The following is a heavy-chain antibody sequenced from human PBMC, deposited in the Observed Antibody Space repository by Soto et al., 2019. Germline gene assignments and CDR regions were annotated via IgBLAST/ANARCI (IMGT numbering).Heavy chain of an antibody. J-gene: IGHJ4*02. D-gene: IGHD3-3*01. CDR1: GGSFSGYY. CDR3: ARGPKTTIFGVVIIPNPHYFDY. CDR2: INHSGST. Sequence: SDTLSLTCAVYGGSFSGYYWSWFRQPPGKGLEWIGEINHSGSTNYNPSLKSRVTISVDTSKNQFSLKLSSVTAADTAVYYCARGPKTTIFGVVIIPNPHYFDYWGQGXLVTVPQ. V-gene: IGHV4-34*01.